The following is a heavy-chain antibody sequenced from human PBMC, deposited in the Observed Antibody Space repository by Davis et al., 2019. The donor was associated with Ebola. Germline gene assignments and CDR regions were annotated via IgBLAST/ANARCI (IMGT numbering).Heavy chain of an antibody. CDR2: IYSSGST. D-gene: IGHD3-22*01. CDR1: GGSISNYY. J-gene: IGHJ2*01. CDR3: ARRHYYDGNWYFDL. V-gene: IGHV4-59*08. Sequence: SETLSLTCTVSGGSISNYYWSWIRQPPGKGLEWIGYIYSSGSTKYNHSLKSRVTISGDTSKNQFSLKLSSVTAADTAVYYCARRHYYDGNWYFDLWGRGTLVTVSS.